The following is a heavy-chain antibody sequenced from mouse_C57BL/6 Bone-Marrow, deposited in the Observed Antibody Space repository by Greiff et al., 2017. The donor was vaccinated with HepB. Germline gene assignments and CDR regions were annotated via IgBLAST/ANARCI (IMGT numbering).Heavy chain of an antibody. Sequence: QVHVKQSGPELVKPGASVKISCKASGYAFSSSWMNWVKQRPGKGLEWIGRIYPGDGDTNYNGKFKGKATLTADKSSSTAYMQLSSLTSEDSAVYYGAREDYSSSYGFAYWGQGTLVTVSA. D-gene: IGHD1-1*01. CDR1: GYAFSSSW. J-gene: IGHJ3*01. CDR3: AREDYSSSYGFAY. V-gene: IGHV1-82*01. CDR2: IYPGDGDT.